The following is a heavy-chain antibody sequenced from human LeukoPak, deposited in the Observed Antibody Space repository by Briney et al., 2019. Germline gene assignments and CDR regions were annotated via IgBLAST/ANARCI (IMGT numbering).Heavy chain of an antibody. D-gene: IGHD2-2*01. Sequence: GGSLRLSCADSGFTFSSYSMNWVRQAPGKGLEWVSYISSSSSTIYYADSVKGRFTISRDNAKNSLYLQMNSLRAEDTAVYYCARAMWGYCSSTSCSCDYWGQGTLVTVSS. CDR2: ISSSSSTI. V-gene: IGHV3-48*01. CDR1: GFTFSSYS. CDR3: ARAMWGYCSSTSCSCDY. J-gene: IGHJ4*02.